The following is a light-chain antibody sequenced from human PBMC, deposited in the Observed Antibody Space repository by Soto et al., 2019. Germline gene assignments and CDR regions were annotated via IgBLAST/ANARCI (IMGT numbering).Light chain of an antibody. J-gene: IGKJ2*01. CDR1: QSVSHN. CDR3: QQCNNWPYT. CDR2: GAS. V-gene: IGKV3-15*01. Sequence: EVVMTQSPATLSVSPGERATLSCRASQSVSHNLAWYQQKPGQAPRLLFYGASTRATGIPARFSGSGSGTDFTLTISSLQSEDFAVYYCQQCNNWPYTFGQGTKLEIK.